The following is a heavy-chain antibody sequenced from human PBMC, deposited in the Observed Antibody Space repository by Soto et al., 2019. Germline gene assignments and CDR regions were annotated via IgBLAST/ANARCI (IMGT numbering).Heavy chain of an antibody. Sequence: GGSLRLSCAASGFTFSSYGMHWVRQAPGKGLEWVAVISYDGSNKYYADSVKGRFTISRDNSKNTLYLQMNSLRAEDTAVYYCAKDSVEGLYDYWGQGTLVTVSS. J-gene: IGHJ4*02. CDR3: AKDSVEGLYDY. CDR2: ISYDGSNK. V-gene: IGHV3-30*18. CDR1: GFTFSSYG.